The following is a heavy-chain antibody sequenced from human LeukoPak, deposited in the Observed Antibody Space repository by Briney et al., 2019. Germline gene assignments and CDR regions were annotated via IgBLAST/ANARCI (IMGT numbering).Heavy chain of an antibody. V-gene: IGHV4-39*01. J-gene: IGHJ4*02. Sequence: SETLSLTCTVSGGSISSSSYYWGWIRQPPGKGLEWIGSIYYSGSTYYNPSLKSRVTISVDTSKNQFSLKLSSVTAADTAVYYCARIVGASDYWGQGALVTVSS. CDR2: IYYSGST. CDR3: ARIVGASDY. D-gene: IGHD1-26*01. CDR1: GGSISSSSYY.